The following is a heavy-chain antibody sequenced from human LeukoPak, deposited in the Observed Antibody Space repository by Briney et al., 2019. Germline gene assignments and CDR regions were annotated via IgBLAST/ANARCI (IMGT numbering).Heavy chain of an antibody. CDR3: ARWYSSRPLDAFDI. D-gene: IGHD6-13*01. J-gene: IGHJ3*02. CDR1: GGSFSGYY. V-gene: IGHV4-34*01. Sequence: SETLSLTCAVYGGSFSGYYWSWIRQPPGKGLEWIGEINHSGSTNYNPSLKSRVTISVDTSKNQFSLKLSSVTAADTAVYYCARWYSSRPLDAFDIWGQGTMVTVSS. CDR2: INHSGST.